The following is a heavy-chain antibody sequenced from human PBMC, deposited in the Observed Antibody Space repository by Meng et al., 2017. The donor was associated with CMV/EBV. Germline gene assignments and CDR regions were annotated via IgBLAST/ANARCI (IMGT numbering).Heavy chain of an antibody. CDR2: INPSSGST. D-gene: IGHD3-16*01. J-gene: IGHJ4*02. CDR3: ARDSGGGVLWY. V-gene: IGHV1-46*01. CDR1: GLAFSDYY. Sequence: ASVKVSCKASGLAFSDYYMHWVRQAPGQGLEWMGIINPSSGSTRYAQKFQGRVTMTRDTSTSTAYMELSSLRSEDTAVYYCARDSGGGVLWYWGQGTLVTVSS.